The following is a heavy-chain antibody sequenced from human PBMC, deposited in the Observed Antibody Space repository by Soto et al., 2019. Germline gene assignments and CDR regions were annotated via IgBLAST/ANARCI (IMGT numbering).Heavy chain of an antibody. V-gene: IGHV4-61*08. CDR3: AGYNWNYYFDP. J-gene: IGHJ5*02. CDR1: GGCVSSGGFY. D-gene: IGHD1-7*01. Sequence: SETLSLTCTVSGGCVSSGGFYWTWIRQPPGKGLEWIGHISHSGSTNYNPSLKSRVTISIDTPKSQFSLNLNSMTAADTAVYYCAGYNWNYYFDPWGQGTLVTVSS. CDR2: ISHSGST.